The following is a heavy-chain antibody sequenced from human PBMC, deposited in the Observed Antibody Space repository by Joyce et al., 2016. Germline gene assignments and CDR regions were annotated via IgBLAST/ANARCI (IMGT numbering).Heavy chain of an antibody. Sequence: QVQLQESGPGLVMPSQTLSLTCSVSGTSISSVVYYWSGVRQHPGKGLEWIGFMYYSGHTFYSPSLKSRVTISMDKSKNQFSLYLTSVTAAYTAVYYCATNTKGNSRFDYWGQGTLVTVSS. J-gene: IGHJ4*02. CDR3: ATNTKGNSRFDY. CDR1: GTSISSVVYY. V-gene: IGHV4-31*03. CDR2: MYYSGHT. D-gene: IGHD2-21*01.